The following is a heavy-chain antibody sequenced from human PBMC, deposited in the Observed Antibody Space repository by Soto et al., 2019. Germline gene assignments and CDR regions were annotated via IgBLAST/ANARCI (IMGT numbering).Heavy chain of an antibody. CDR1: GDTFSFYT. V-gene: IGHV1-3*01. Sequence: ASVKVSCKASGDTFSFYTINWVRQAPGLGLEWMGWINAGNGNTKYSQKFQGRVTITRDTSASTAYMELSSLRSEDTAVYYCARGIAPYYFDYWGQGTLVTVPQ. CDR2: INAGNGNT. J-gene: IGHJ4*02. CDR3: ARGIAPYYFDY. D-gene: IGHD6-13*01.